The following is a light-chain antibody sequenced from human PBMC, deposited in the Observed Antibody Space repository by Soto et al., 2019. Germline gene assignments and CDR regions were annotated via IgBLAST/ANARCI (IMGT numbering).Light chain of an antibody. J-gene: IGLJ1*01. V-gene: IGLV1-47*01. CDR2: RNS. CDR3: AEWNQTRVVFYV. CDR1: ASTIGRNY. Sequence: QSVLTQSPSASGTPGQRVTISCSGSASTIGRNYVYWYQQLPGTAPKLLIYRNSQRPSGVPDRFSGSKSGTSASLAISGPRSEVEPDFSCAEWNQTRVVFYVFGGGTKVTAL.